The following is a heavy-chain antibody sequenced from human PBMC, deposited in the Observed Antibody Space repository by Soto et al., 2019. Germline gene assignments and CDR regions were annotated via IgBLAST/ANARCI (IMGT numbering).Heavy chain of an antibody. CDR2: IWYDGSNK. V-gene: IGHV3-33*01. Sequence: PGGSLRLSCAASGFTFSSCGMHWVRQAPGKGLEWVAVIWYDGSNKYYADSVKGRFTISRDNSKNTLYLQMNSLRAEDTAVYYCARSSGYYYYGMDVWGQGTTVTVSS. J-gene: IGHJ6*02. CDR3: ARSSGYYYYGMDV. CDR1: GFTFSSCG. D-gene: IGHD6-6*01.